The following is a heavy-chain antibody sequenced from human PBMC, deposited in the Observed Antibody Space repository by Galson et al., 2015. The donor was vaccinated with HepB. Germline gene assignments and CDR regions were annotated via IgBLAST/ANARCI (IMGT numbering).Heavy chain of an antibody. CDR3: TRDDLGYCSSTSCHYFDY. CDR2: IRSKAYGGTT. CDR1: GFTFGDYA. D-gene: IGHD2-2*01. V-gene: IGHV3-49*04. J-gene: IGHJ4*02. Sequence: SLRLSCAASGFTFGDYAMRWVRQAPGKGLEWVGFIRSKAYGGTTEYAASVKGRFTISRDDSKSIAFLQMNSLKTEDTAVYYCTRDDLGYCSSTSCHYFDYWGQGTLVTVSS.